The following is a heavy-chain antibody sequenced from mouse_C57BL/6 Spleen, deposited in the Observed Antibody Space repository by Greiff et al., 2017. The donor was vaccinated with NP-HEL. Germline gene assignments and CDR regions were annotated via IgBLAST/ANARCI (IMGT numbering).Heavy chain of an antibody. CDR1: GYSFTSYY. Sequence: VQLQQSGPELVKPGASVKISCKASGYSFTSYYIHWVKQRPGQGLEWIGWIYPGSGNTKYNEKFKGKATLTADTSSSTAYMQISNLTSKDSAVNYCERWRIDYAMDYWGQGTSVTVSS. CDR2: IYPGSGNT. CDR3: ERWRIDYAMDY. V-gene: IGHV1-66*01. J-gene: IGHJ4*01.